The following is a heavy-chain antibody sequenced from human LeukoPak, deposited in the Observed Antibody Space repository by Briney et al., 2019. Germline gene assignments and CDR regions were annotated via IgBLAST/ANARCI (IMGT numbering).Heavy chain of an antibody. CDR1: GFTFSSYW. D-gene: IGHD6-19*01. CDR3: ARDTIYSGWCDTIDD. Sequence: GGSLRLSCAASGFTFSSYWMSWVRQAPGKGLEWVANIKQDGSEKYYVDSVKGRFTISRDNAKNSLYLQMNSLRAEDTAVYYCARDTIYSGWCDTIDDWGQGTLVTVSS. V-gene: IGHV3-7*01. J-gene: IGHJ4*02. CDR2: IKQDGSEK.